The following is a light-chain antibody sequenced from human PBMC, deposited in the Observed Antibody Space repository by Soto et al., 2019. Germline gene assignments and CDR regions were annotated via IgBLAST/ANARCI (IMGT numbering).Light chain of an antibody. CDR3: QHYNRWPPRYS. J-gene: IGKJ2*01. Sequence: EIVLTQSPATLSVSPGESATLSCRASQSVSTDLAWYQQRRGQVPRLLIYGASTRATGIPARISGSGSGTEITLTISSLQSEDFAVYYCQHYNRWPPRYSFGQGTKLEI. CDR1: QSVSTD. V-gene: IGKV3-15*01. CDR2: GAS.